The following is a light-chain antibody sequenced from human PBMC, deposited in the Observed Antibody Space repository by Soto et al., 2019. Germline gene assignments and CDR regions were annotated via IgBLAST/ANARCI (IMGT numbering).Light chain of an antibody. V-gene: IGKV1-39*01. CDR2: AAS. CDR3: QQSYSTIT. Sequence: DIQMTQSPSSLSASVGDRVTITCRASQSISSYLNWYQQKPGKAPKLLIYAASSLQSGVPSRLSGSGSGTDFTLTISSLQPEDSATYYCQQSYSTITFGQGTRLEIK. J-gene: IGKJ5*01. CDR1: QSISSY.